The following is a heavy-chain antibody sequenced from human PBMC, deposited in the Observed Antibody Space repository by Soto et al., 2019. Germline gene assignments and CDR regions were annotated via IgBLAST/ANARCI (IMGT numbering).Heavy chain of an antibody. J-gene: IGHJ4*02. Sequence: EVQLLESGGGLVQPGGSLRLSCAASGFTFSSYAMNWVRQAPGKGLEWVSGIRGSGASTYYADSVKGRFTISRDNSKNTVYLQMNSLRAEDTAVYYCAKDLSGVGYYYFDYWGRGTLVTVSS. CDR2: IRGSGAST. CDR1: GFTFSSYA. D-gene: IGHD3-22*01. V-gene: IGHV3-23*01. CDR3: AKDLSGVGYYYFDY.